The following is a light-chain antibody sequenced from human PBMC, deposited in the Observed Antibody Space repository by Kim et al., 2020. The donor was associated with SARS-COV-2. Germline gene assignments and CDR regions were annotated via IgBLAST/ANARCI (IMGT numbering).Light chain of an antibody. CDR1: NIESKL. CDR3: QVLDTTTVV. Sequence: SVALGQAARFTCGGNNIESKLVHWYQQKPGQAPVLVIYRDTIRPSGIPERFSGANSGNTATLTISRTQPGDEGDFCCQVLDTTTVVFGGGTKLTVL. CDR2: RDT. J-gene: IGLJ2*01. V-gene: IGLV3-9*01.